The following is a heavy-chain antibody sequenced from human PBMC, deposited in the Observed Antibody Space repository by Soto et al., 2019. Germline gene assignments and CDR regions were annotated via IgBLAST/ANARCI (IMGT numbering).Heavy chain of an antibody. CDR2: IYYSGST. CDR1: GGSISSYY. CDR3: ARVSSSWFHFDY. J-gene: IGHJ4*02. Sequence: ASETLSLTCTVSGGSISSYYWSWIRQPPGKGLEWIGYIYYSGSTNYNPSLKSRVTISVDTSKNQFSLKLSSVTAADTAVYYCARVSSSWFHFDYWGQGTLVTVSS. D-gene: IGHD6-13*01. V-gene: IGHV4-59*01.